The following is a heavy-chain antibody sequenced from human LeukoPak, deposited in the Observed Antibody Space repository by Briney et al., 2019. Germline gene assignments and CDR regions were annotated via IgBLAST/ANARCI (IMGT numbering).Heavy chain of an antibody. CDR2: VSAYNGNT. CDR1: GYTFTSYG. V-gene: IGHV1-18*01. Sequence: GASVKVSCKASGYTFTSYGISWVRHAPGQGLEWMGWVSAYNGNTNYAQKFQGRVTITADKSTSTAYMELSSLRSEDTAVYYCARGNGITMVRGVISWYFDLWGRGTLVTVSS. CDR3: ARGNGITMVRGVISWYFDL. J-gene: IGHJ2*01. D-gene: IGHD3-10*01.